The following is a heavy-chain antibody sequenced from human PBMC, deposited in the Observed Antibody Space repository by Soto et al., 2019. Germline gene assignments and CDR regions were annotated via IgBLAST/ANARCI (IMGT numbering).Heavy chain of an antibody. CDR3: ASQQWLEDYYFDY. V-gene: IGHV3-53*01. CDR1: GFTVSSNY. J-gene: IGHJ4*02. D-gene: IGHD6-19*01. Sequence: GGSLRLSCAASGFTVSSNYMSWVRQAPGKGLEWVSVIYSGGSTYYADSVKGRFTISRDNSKNTLYLQMNSLRAEDTAVYYCASQQWLEDYYFDYWGQGTLVTVSS. CDR2: IYSGGST.